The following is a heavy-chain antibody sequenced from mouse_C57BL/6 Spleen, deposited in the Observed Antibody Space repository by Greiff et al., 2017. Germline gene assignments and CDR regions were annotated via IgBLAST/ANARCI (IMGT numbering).Heavy chain of an antibody. CDR3: ATIITTVVATDYAMDY. CDR1: GYTFTGYW. D-gene: IGHD1-1*01. Sequence: VQLQQSGAELMKPGASVKLSCKATGYTFTGYWIEWVKQRPGHGLEWIGEILPGSGSTNYNEKFKGKATFTADTSSNTAYMQLSSLTTEDSAIYYCATIITTVVATDYAMDYWGQGTSVTVSS. V-gene: IGHV1-9*01. CDR2: ILPGSGST. J-gene: IGHJ4*01.